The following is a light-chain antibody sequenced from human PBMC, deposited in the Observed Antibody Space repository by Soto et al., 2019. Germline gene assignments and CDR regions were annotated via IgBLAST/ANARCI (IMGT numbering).Light chain of an antibody. CDR2: GAS. CDR3: HQYGGSPFT. J-gene: IGKJ2*01. Sequence: EIVLTHSPGTLSLSPGERATLSCRASQSIDNNYLAWYQQKPGQAPRLVIYGASTRATDIPDRFSASGSGTDFTLTISRLEPEDFAVYYCHQYGGSPFTFGQGTVLEIK. CDR1: QSIDNNY. V-gene: IGKV3-20*01.